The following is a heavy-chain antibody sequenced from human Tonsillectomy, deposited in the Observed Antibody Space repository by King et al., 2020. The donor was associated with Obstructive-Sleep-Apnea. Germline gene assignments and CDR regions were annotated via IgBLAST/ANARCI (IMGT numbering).Heavy chain of an antibody. D-gene: IGHD1-26*01. CDR2: ISGTSSTI. Sequence: VQLVESGGGLVQPGGSLRLSCAAAGFSFSTYSMNWVRQAPGKGLEWVSYISGTSSTIYYADSMKGRFTISRDNGKDSLYLQMNSLRAEDTAVYYCARDMGRGAFNWFDPWGQGTLVTVSS. V-gene: IGHV3-48*04. J-gene: IGHJ5*02. CDR1: GFSFSTYS. CDR3: ARDMGRGAFNWFDP.